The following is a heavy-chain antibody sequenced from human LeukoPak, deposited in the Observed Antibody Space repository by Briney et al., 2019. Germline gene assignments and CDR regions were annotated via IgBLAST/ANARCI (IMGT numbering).Heavy chain of an antibody. J-gene: IGHJ4*02. CDR3: AKDRRYSSSPKGFDY. CDR1: GFTFSSYA. CDR2: ISGSGGST. Sequence: PGGSLRLSCAASGFTFSSYAMSWVRQAPGKGLEWVSAISGSGGSTYYADSVKGRFTISRDNSKNTLYLQMNSLRAEDTAVYYCAKDRRYSSSPKGFDYWGQGTLVTVSS. V-gene: IGHV3-23*01. D-gene: IGHD6-6*01.